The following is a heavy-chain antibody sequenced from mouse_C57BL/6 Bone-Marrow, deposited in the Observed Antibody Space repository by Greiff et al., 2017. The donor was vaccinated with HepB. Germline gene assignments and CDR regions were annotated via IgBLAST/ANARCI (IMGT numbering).Heavy chain of an antibody. CDR3: ARGRYAMDF. CDR2: IDPSDSYT. Sequence: QVQLQQPGAELVKPGASVKLSCKASGYTFTSYWMQWVKQRPGQGLEWIGEIDPSDSYTNYNQKFKGKATLTVDTSSSTAYMQLSSLTSEDSAVYDCARGRYAMDFWGRGTSVTVSA. CDR1: GYTFTSYW. V-gene: IGHV1-50*01. J-gene: IGHJ4*01.